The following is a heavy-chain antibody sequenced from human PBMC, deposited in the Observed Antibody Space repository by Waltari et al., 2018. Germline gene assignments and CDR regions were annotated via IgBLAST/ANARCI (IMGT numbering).Heavy chain of an antibody. CDR3: AKSQGYSSSRFDY. J-gene: IGHJ4*02. V-gene: IGHV3-23*01. CDR1: GFTFSSYA. CDR2: ISGSGGST. D-gene: IGHD6-13*01. Sequence: EVQLLESGGGLVQPGGSLRLSCAASGFTFSSYAMSWVRQAPGKGLEGVSAISGSGGSTYYADSGKGRCTISRDNSNNALYLQMNSLRAEATAVYYCAKSQGYSSSRFDYWGQGTLVTVSS.